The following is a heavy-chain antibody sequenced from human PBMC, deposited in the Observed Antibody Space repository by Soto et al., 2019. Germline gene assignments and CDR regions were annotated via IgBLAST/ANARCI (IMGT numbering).Heavy chain of an antibody. D-gene: IGHD1-26*01. CDR1: GYTFTSYY. CDR2: INPSGGST. V-gene: IGHV1-46*01. Sequence: ASVKVSCKASGYTFTSYYMHWVRQAPGQGLEWMGIINPSGGSTSYAQKFQGRVTMTRDKSISTAYLQWSSLKASDTAMYYCARHLGGSYSVGYYGMDVWGQGTTVTVSS. J-gene: IGHJ6*02. CDR3: ARHLGGSYSVGYYGMDV.